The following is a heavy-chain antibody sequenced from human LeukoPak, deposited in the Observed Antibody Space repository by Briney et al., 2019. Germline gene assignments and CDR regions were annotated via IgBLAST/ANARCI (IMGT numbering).Heavy chain of an antibody. V-gene: IGHV3-13*01. D-gene: IGHD3-22*01. CDR2: IGTAGDT. CDR3: ARGVDSSAALDY. Sequence: GGSLRLSCAASGFTFSSYDMHWVRQATGKGLEWVSVIGTAGDTYYPGSVKGRFTISGENAKNSLYLQMNSLRAGDTAVYYCARGVDSSAALDYWGQGTLVTVSS. CDR1: GFTFSSYD. J-gene: IGHJ4*02.